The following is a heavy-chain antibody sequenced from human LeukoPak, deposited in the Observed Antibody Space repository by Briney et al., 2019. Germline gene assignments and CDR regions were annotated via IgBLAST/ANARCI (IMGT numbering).Heavy chain of an antibody. V-gene: IGHV3-21*01. CDR1: GFTFSSYS. Sequence: AGGSLGLSCAASGFTFSSYSMNWARQAPGKGLEWVSSISSSSSYIYYADSVKGRFTISRDNAKNSLYLQMNSLRAEDTAVYYCARGLVAGYCSSTSCLNNWFDPWGQGTLVTVSS. D-gene: IGHD2-2*01. CDR2: ISSSSSYI. CDR3: ARGLVAGYCSSTSCLNNWFDP. J-gene: IGHJ5*02.